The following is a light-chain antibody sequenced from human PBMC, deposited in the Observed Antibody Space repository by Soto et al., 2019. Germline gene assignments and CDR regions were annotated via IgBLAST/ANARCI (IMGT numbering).Light chain of an antibody. Sequence: EILMTHSPATLSVSPGERVTFSWRASQSVSYYLAWYQQKPGQAPRLLIYDASTRATGIPARFSGSGSGTEFTLTISSLQSEDFAVYYCQQYNNWPRTFGQGTKVDI. CDR3: QQYNNWPRT. J-gene: IGKJ1*01. V-gene: IGKV3-15*01. CDR2: DAS. CDR1: QSVSYY.